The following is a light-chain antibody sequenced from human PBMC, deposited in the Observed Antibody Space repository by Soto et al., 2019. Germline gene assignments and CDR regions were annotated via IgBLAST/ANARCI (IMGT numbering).Light chain of an antibody. V-gene: IGKV1-9*01. CDR3: QQLVT. Sequence: DIQLTQSPSFLSASVGDRVTITCRASQGISSYLAWYQQKPGKAPKLLIYAASTLQSGVPSRFSGRGSGTEFTLTISSLQPEDFATYYCQQLVTFGQGTKVEIK. CDR2: AAS. CDR1: QGISSY. J-gene: IGKJ1*01.